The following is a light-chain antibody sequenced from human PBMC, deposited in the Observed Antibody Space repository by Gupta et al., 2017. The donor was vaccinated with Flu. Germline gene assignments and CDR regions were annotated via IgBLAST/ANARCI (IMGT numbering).Light chain of an antibody. V-gene: IGKV4-1*01. J-gene: IGKJ4*01. CDR3: QQYYATLALT. CDR2: WAS. CDR1: QNLLYTSSGKND. Sequence: KSSQNLLYTSSGKNDLAWYQQKPGQPPKLLIYWASIRESGVPDRFSGSGSGTDFTLTISSLQAEDVAVYYCQQYYATLALTFGGGTKLEIK.